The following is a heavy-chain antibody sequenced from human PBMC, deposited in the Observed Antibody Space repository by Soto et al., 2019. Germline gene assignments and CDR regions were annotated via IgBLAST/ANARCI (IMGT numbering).Heavy chain of an antibody. CDR1: GGAFSTYP. J-gene: IGHJ4*02. V-gene: IGHV1-69*08. D-gene: IGHD3-10*01. Sequence: QVQLVQSGAEVMKPGSSVKVSCMPSGGAFSTYPLSWVRQAPGQGLEWMGRIVPVLGDPNYAQRFQGRVTMTADKDTNTAYLELSSLRFEDTAVYYCGRDRYAYGSGSTIDNWGQGTRVTVSS. CDR3: GRDRYAYGSGSTIDN. CDR2: IVPVLGDP.